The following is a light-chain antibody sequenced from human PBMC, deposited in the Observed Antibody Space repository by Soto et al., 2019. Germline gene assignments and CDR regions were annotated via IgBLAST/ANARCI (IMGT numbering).Light chain of an antibody. CDR3: QQRSNWPRT. CDR2: DPS. Sequence: EIVLTQSPATLSLSPGERATLSCRASQSVSTYLVWYQQKPGQAPRLLIYDPSNRATGIPARFSGSGSGTDVTLTISSLGPEDFAVYYCQQRSNWPRTFGQGTKVEIK. CDR1: QSVSTY. V-gene: IGKV3-11*01. J-gene: IGKJ1*01.